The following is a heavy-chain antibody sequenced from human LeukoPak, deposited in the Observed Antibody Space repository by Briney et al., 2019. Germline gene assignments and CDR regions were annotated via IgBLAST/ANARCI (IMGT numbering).Heavy chain of an antibody. J-gene: IGHJ4*02. CDR2: INPNSGGT. Sequence: ASVKVSCKASGGTFSSYAISWVRQAPGQGLEWMGRINPNSGGTNYAQKFQGRVTMTRDTSISTAYMELSRLRSDDTAVYYCARDRWLVTMVRGVIIDYWAREPWSPSPQ. V-gene: IGHV1-2*06. CDR3: ARDRWLVTMVRGVIIDY. D-gene: IGHD3-10*01. CDR1: GGTFSSYA.